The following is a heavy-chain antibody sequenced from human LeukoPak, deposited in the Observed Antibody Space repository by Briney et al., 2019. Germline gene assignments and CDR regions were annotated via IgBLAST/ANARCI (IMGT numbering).Heavy chain of an antibody. Sequence: SETLSLNCTVPGGSISSYYWSWLRQPPGKRLPWIGYIYYSGSTNYNPSLKSRVTISVDTSKNQFSLKLSTVTAADTAVYYCASGHYYGSGSYFGWFDPWGQGTLVTVSS. CDR2: IYYSGST. V-gene: IGHV4-59*08. J-gene: IGHJ5*02. D-gene: IGHD3-10*01. CDR1: GGSISSYY. CDR3: ASGHYYGSGSYFGWFDP.